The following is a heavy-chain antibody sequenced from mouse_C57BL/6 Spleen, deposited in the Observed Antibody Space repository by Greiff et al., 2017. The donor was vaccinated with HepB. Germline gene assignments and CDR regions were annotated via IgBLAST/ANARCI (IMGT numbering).Heavy chain of an antibody. D-gene: IGHD1-1*01. CDR3: ARDRCYYYGSSFDY. CDR1: GFTFSSYA. Sequence: EVQLVESGGGLVKPGGSLKLSCAASGFTFSSYAMSWVRQTPEKRLEWVATISDGGSYTYYPDNVKGRFTISRDNAKNNLYLQMSNLKSEDTAMYYCARDRCYYYGSSFDYWGQGTTLTVSA. CDR2: ISDGGSYT. J-gene: IGHJ2*01. V-gene: IGHV5-4*01.